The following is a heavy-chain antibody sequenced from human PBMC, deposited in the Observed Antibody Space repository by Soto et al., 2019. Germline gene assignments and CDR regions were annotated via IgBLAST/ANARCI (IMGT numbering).Heavy chain of an antibody. V-gene: IGHV4-59*01. D-gene: IGHD3-22*01. CDR3: ARGAAYYYDSSGYYFDY. Sequence: SETLSLTCTVSGGSISSYYWSWIRQPPGKGLEWIGYIYYSGSTNYNPSLKSRVTISVDTSKNQFSLKLSSVTAADTAVYYCARGAAYYYDSSGYYFDYWGQGTLVTVSS. CDR2: IYYSGST. J-gene: IGHJ4*02. CDR1: GGSISSYY.